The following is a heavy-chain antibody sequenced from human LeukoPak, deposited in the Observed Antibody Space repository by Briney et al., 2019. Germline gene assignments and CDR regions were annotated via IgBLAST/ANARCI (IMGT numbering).Heavy chain of an antibody. CDR3: ARARYSGSYFDY. J-gene: IGHJ4*02. Sequence: GGSLRLSCAASGFTVSSNYMSWVRQAPGKGLEWVSVIYSGGSTYYADSVKGRFTISRDNSKNTLYLQMNSLRAEDTVVYYCARARYSGSYFDYWGQGTLVTVSS. CDR1: GFTVSSNY. CDR2: IYSGGST. D-gene: IGHD1-26*01. V-gene: IGHV3-53*01.